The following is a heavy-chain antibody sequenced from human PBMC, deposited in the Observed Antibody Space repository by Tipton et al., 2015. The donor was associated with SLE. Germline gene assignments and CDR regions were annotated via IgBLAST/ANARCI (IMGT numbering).Heavy chain of an antibody. D-gene: IGHD6-6*01. CDR1: GGSISSSSYY. CDR3: ARGPRSIAAWYYYGMDV. J-gene: IGHJ6*02. V-gene: IGHV4-39*07. CDR2: IYYSGNS. Sequence: TLSLTCTVSGGSISSSSYYWGWIRQPPGKGLEWIGSIYYSGNSYYNPSLKSRVTISVDTSKNHFSLKLRAVSAADTAVYYCARGPRSIAAWYYYGMDVWGQGTPVPVSS.